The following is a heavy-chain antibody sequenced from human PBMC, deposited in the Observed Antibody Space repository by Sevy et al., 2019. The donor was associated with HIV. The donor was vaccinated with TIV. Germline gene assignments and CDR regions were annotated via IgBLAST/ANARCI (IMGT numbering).Heavy chain of an antibody. J-gene: IGHJ3*02. Sequence: GGSLRLSCAASGFTFSSYAMHWVRQAPGKGLEYASAISSNGGSTYYANSVKRRFTISRDNSKNTLYLQMGRLRAEDMAVYYCASATYSYDSSGTTGAFDIWGQGTMVTVSS. CDR2: ISSNGGST. D-gene: IGHD3-22*01. CDR1: GFTFSSYA. CDR3: ASATYSYDSSGTTGAFDI. V-gene: IGHV3-64*01.